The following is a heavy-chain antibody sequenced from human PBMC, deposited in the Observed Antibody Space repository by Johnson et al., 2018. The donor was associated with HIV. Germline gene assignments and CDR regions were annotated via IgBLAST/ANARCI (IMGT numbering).Heavy chain of an antibody. CDR2: ISSSGRTT. CDR3: ARDRAAAGPDAFDI. J-gene: IGHJ3*02. D-gene: IGHD6-13*01. CDR1: GFTFSDHY. V-gene: IGHV3-11*01. Sequence: QVQLVESGGGLVKAGGSLRLSCAASGFTFSDHYMTWIRQAPGKGLECISSISSSGRTTYYADSVKGRFTISRDNSKNTLYLQMNSLRAEDTAVYYCARDRAAAGPDAFDIWGQGTMVTVSS.